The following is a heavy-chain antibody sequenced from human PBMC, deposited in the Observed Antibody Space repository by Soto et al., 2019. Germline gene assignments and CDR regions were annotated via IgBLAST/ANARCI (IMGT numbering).Heavy chain of an antibody. Sequence: SETLSLTCTVSGDSVSSGTYYWSWIRQPPGKGLEWIGNMYHSGSSNYNPSLRSRVVISGDTSKNQFALKLRIVTAADTAMYYCARVSFHYDTSGYGVGWFDPWGQGALVTVSS. J-gene: IGHJ5*02. V-gene: IGHV4-61*01. CDR1: GDSVSSGTYY. CDR3: ARVSFHYDTSGYGVGWFDP. CDR2: MYHSGSS. D-gene: IGHD3-22*01.